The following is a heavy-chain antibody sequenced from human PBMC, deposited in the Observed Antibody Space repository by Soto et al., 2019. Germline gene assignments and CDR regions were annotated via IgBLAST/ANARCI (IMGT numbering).Heavy chain of an antibody. Sequence: PGGSLRRSCAASGFTFSSYGMHWVRQAPGKGLEWVAVIWYDGSNKYYADSVKGRFTISRDNSRNRLYLQMNSLRAEDTALYYCVILALGKFDFWGQGTLVTVSS. D-gene: IGHD1-26*01. CDR2: IWYDGSNK. CDR3: VILALGKFDF. V-gene: IGHV3-33*01. CDR1: GFTFSSYG. J-gene: IGHJ4*02.